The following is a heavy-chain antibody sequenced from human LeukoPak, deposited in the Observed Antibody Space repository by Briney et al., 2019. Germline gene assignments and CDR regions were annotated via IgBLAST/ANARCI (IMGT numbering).Heavy chain of an antibody. CDR1: RFTFGSYA. CDR2: ITSSGDRM. J-gene: IGHJ3*02. Sequence: PGGSLRLSCAASRFTFGSYAMTWVRQAPEQGLEWVSTITSSGDRMFYADSVKGRFTISRDNSKNTLYLQVNSLRAGDTALYYCAKGALYGSGSYYTAFDIWGQGTMVTVSS. CDR3: AKGALYGSGSYYTAFDI. D-gene: IGHD3-10*01. V-gene: IGHV3-23*01.